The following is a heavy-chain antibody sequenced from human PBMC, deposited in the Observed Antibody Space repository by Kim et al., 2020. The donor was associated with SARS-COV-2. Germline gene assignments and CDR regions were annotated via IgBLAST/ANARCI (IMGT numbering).Heavy chain of an antibody. Sequence: GGSLRLSCEASGFIFSDSNIHWVRQTSGKGLEWVGFIRTKAKNYAAGYAASLKGRFTISRDDSKNTAYLQMNSLKIEDTAVYYCVRQGGDVWGQGTTVTV. V-gene: IGHV3-73*01. CDR1: GFIFSDSN. CDR3: VRQGGDV. CDR2: IRTKAKNYAA. D-gene: IGHD1-26*01. J-gene: IGHJ6*02.